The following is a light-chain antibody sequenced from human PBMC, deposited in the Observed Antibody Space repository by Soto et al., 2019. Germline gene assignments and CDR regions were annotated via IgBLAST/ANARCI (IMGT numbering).Light chain of an antibody. CDR1: SSDVGGYNY. V-gene: IGLV2-14*01. CDR2: EVS. CDR3: SSYTSSSTYV. Sequence: QSALTQPASVSGSPGQSITISCTGTSSDVGGYNYVSWYQQHPGKAPKLMIYEVSNRPSGVSNRFSGSKSGNTASLTTSGLQAEDEADYYCSSYTSSSTYVSGTGTKVTVL. J-gene: IGLJ1*01.